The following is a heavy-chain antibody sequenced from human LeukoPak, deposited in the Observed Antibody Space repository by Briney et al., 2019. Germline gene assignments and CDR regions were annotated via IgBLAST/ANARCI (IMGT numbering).Heavy chain of an antibody. J-gene: IGHJ4*02. Sequence: PGGSLRLSCAASGFTFDDYGMSWVRQAPGKGLEWLSDINWNGGSTGYADSVKGRFTISRDNAKNSLYLQMNSLRAEDTALYYCARVPLDDQGGWYYFDYWGQGTLVTVSS. V-gene: IGHV3-20*04. CDR3: ARVPLDDQGGWYYFDY. CDR1: GFTFDDYG. D-gene: IGHD6-19*01. CDR2: INWNGGST.